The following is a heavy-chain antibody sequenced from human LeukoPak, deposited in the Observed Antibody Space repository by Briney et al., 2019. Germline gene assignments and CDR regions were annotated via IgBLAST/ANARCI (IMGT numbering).Heavy chain of an antibody. CDR1: GFTFSSYE. CDR2: ISSGSTI. Sequence: PGGSLRLSCAASGFTFSSYEMNWVRQAPGKGLEWVSYISSGSTIYDADSVKGRFTISRDNAKNSLYLQMSSLRAEDTAVYYCARESIAVAGAPFDNWGQGTLVTVSS. J-gene: IGHJ4*02. V-gene: IGHV3-48*03. CDR3: ARESIAVAGAPFDN. D-gene: IGHD6-19*01.